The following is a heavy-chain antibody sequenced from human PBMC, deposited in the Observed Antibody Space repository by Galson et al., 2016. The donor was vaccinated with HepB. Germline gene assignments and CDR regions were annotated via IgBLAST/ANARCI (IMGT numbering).Heavy chain of an antibody. CDR2: ISWNRATI. CDR3: AKVRRNTHYLDD. V-gene: IGHV3-9*01. J-gene: IGHJ4*02. Sequence: SLRLSCAVSGFNFKEYAMHWVRQAPGKGLEWVSGISWNRATIGYADSVRGRFTISRDNANNSLYLQMHSLRADDTALYFCAKVRRNTHYLDDWGQGTLVTVAS. CDR1: GFNFKEYA. D-gene: IGHD3-16*02.